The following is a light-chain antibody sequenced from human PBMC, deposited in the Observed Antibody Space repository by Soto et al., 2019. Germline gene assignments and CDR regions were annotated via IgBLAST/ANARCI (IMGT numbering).Light chain of an antibody. V-gene: IGKV3-20*01. CDR1: ETVTSDY. J-gene: IGKJ1*01. CDR2: GAS. Sequence: EVVLTQSPGTLSLSPGERATLSCRASETVTSDYLAWYQQKPGQAPRLLFYGASRRAAGIPDRFSGSGSGTDFTLIISRLEPEDFVVYYCHQYGTSPWTFGQRTKVEIK. CDR3: HQYGTSPWT.